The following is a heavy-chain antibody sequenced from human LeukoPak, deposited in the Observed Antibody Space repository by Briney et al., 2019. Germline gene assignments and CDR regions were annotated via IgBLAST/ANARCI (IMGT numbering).Heavy chain of an antibody. V-gene: IGHV3-23*01. D-gene: IGHD2-2*01. CDR3: AKCTTTCYANAFHI. CDR1: GFTFSSYA. CDR2: ISGSGGDT. J-gene: IGHJ3*02. Sequence: GESLKISCAASGFTFSSYAMSWVRQAPGKGLEWVSAISGSGGDTEYADSLKGRFTISRDNSKNTLYLQMNSLRVEDTAVYYCAKCTTTCYANAFHIWGQGTMVTVSS.